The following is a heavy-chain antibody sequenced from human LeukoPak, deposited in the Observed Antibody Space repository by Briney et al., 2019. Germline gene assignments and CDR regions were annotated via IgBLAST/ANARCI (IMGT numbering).Heavy chain of an antibody. CDR1: GGSISRSSYY. CDR2: IYYSGTT. CDR3: ASTYCSGGSCYWALDY. V-gene: IGHV4-39*01. D-gene: IGHD2-15*01. J-gene: IGHJ4*02. Sequence: SETLSLTCTVSGGSISRSSYYWGWIRQPPGKGLEWIGSIYYSGTTYSNPSLKSRVTISVDTSKNQFSLKLRSVTAADTAVYYCASTYCSGGSCYWALDYWGQGTLVTVSA.